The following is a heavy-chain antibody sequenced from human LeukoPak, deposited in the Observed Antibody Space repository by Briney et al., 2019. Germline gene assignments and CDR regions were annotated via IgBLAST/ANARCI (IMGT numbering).Heavy chain of an antibody. CDR1: GGSISSYY. J-gene: IGHJ5*02. V-gene: IGHV4-59*08. CDR3: ARRSYGDYWLDP. CDR2: IYYSGST. D-gene: IGHD4-17*01. Sequence: SETLSLTCTVPGGSISSYYWSWIRQPPGKGLEWIGYIYYSGSTNYNPSLKSRVTISVDTSKNQFSLKLSSVTAADTAVYYCARRSYGDYWLDPWGQGTLVTVSS.